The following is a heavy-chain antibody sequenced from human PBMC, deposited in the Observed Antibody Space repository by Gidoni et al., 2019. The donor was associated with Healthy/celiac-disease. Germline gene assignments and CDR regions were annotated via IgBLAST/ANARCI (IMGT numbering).Heavy chain of an antibody. D-gene: IGHD2-15*01. J-gene: IGHJ3*02. CDR1: RFTFSSHS. CDR3: AKDGFEVLRYAFDI. Sequence: EVQLLESGVGLVQPGGSLRLACAASRFTFSSHSMMWVRQAPGKGLEGVAAMSGSGGSTYYADSVKGRFNISIDNPKITLYLQMNSLRAEDTVVYYCAKDGFEVLRYAFDIWGQGTMVTVSS. CDR2: MSGSGGST. V-gene: IGHV3-23*01.